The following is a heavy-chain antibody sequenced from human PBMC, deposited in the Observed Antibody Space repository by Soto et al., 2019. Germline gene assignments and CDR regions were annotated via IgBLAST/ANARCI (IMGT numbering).Heavy chain of an antibody. CDR3: ARGIGSIAARLGSRVYYGMDV. D-gene: IGHD6-6*01. CDR2: IIPIFGTA. CDR1: GGTFSSYA. Sequence: GASVKVSCKASGGTFSSYAISWVRQAPGQGLEWMGGIIPIFGTANYAQKFQGRVTITADESTSTAYMELSSLRSEDTAVYYCARGIGSIAARLGSRVYYGMDVWGQGTTVTVSS. V-gene: IGHV1-69*13. J-gene: IGHJ6*02.